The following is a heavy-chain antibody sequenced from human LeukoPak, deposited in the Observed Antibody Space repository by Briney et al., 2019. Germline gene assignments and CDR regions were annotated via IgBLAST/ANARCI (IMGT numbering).Heavy chain of an antibody. CDR3: ATLPKSGYATFSPLDY. CDR1: GYTLTELS. V-gene: IGHV1-24*01. Sequence: ASVKVSCKVSGYTLTELSMHWVRQAPGKGLEWMGGFDPEDGETIYAQKFQGRVTMTEDTSTDTAYMELSSLRSEDTALYYCATLPKSGYATFSPLDYWGQGTLVTVSS. CDR2: FDPEDGET. D-gene: IGHD3-22*01. J-gene: IGHJ4*02.